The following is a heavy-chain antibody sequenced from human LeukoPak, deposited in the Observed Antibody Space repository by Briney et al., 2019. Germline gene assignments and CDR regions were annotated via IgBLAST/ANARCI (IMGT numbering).Heavy chain of an antibody. CDR2: IYNSGST. J-gene: IGHJ1*01. Sequence: PSETLSLTCSVSGGSISSRSYYWGWIRQPPGKGLEWIGTIYNSGSTYSNPSHPSLKSRVSISVDTSRNQFSLRLTSVTAADTAVYYCASRYCRSTSCNPLFQYWGQGTLVTVSS. V-gene: IGHV4-39*01. CDR3: ASRYCRSTSCNPLFQY. D-gene: IGHD2-2*01. CDR1: GGSISSRSYY.